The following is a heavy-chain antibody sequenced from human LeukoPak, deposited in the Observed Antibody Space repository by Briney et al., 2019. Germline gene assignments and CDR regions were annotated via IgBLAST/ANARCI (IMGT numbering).Heavy chain of an antibody. Sequence: ASVKVSCKASGYTFTSYDINWVRQATGQGLEWMGWMNPNSANTAYAQKFQGRVTITGNTSTSTAYMELSSLRSEDTAVYYCARAGIGFTDYWGQGTLVTVSS. J-gene: IGHJ4*02. CDR2: MNPNSANT. D-gene: IGHD3-3*01. CDR3: ARAGIGFTDY. CDR1: GYTFTSYD. V-gene: IGHV1-8*03.